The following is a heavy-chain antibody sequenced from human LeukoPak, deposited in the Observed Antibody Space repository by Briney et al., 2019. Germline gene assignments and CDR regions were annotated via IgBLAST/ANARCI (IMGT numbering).Heavy chain of an antibody. J-gene: IGHJ5*02. Sequence: SETLSLTCTVSGGSISSSSYYWGWIRQPPGKGLEWIGSIYYSGSTYYNPSLKSRVTISVDTSKNQFSLKLSSVTAADTAVYYCAREGSYRPMLADLGPWGQGTLVTVSS. CDR1: GGSISSSSYY. CDR3: AREGSYRPMLADLGP. D-gene: IGHD7-27*01. CDR2: IYYSGST. V-gene: IGHV4-39*07.